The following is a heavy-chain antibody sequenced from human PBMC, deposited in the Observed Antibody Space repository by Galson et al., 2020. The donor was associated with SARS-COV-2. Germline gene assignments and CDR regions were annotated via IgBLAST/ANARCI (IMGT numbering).Heavy chain of an antibody. D-gene: IGHD3-3*01. CDR2: ISYDGSNK. CDR3: AKDLYYDFYYYGMDV. V-gene: IGHV3-30*18. Sequence: TGGSLRLSCAASGFTFSSYGMHWVRQAPGKGLEWVAVISYDGSNKYYADSVKGRFTISRDNSKNTLYLQMNSLRAEDTAVYYCAKDLYYDFYYYGMDVWGQGTTVTVSS. CDR1: GFTFSSYG. J-gene: IGHJ6*02.